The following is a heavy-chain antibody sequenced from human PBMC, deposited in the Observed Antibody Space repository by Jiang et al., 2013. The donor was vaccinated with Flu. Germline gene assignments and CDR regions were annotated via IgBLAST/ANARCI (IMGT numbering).Heavy chain of an antibody. Sequence: SGAEVKKPGASVKVSCKASGGSFSGYSFSWVRQAPGQGLEWMGRIIPIIDMANYAQKFQGRVTITADISTATAYMELHSLKSEDTAVYYCASALRGPVTGTTFDYWGQGSLVTVSS. CDR2: IIPIIDMA. D-gene: IGHD1-7*01. V-gene: IGHV1-69*04. J-gene: IGHJ4*02. CDR1: GGSFSGYS. CDR3: ASALRGPVTGTTFDY.